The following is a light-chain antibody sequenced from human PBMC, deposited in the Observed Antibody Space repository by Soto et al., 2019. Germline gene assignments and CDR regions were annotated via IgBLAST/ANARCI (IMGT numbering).Light chain of an antibody. CDR2: AAS. CDR3: QKYNSAPLT. V-gene: IGKV1-27*01. J-gene: IGKJ4*01. Sequence: DIQMTQSPSSLSASLGDRVTITSRASQGIAVYLAWFQQKPGKVPKLLIYAASALQSGVPSRFSGSGSGTDFTLTISSLQPEDFATYYCQKYNSAPLTFGGGTKVEIK. CDR1: QGIAVY.